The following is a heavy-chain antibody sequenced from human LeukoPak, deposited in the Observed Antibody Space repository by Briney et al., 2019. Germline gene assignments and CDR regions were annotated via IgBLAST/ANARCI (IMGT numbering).Heavy chain of an antibody. Sequence: SETLSLTCTVSGGSISSGGYYWSWIRQPPGKGLEWIGYIYHSGSTYYNPSLKSRVTISVDRSKNQFSLKLSSVTAADTAVYYCAREPSTRGAFDIWGQGTMVTVSS. CDR3: AREPSTRGAFDI. CDR1: GGSISSGGYY. J-gene: IGHJ3*02. V-gene: IGHV4-30-2*01. CDR2: IYHSGST.